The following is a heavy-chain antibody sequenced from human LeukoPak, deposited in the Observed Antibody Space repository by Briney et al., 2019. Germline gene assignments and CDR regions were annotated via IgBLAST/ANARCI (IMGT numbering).Heavy chain of an antibody. CDR1: GGSISSADYY. J-gene: IGHJ5*02. CDR2: IFYTGDA. CDR3: ARVRVVPAARGVWFDP. V-gene: IGHV4-39*07. Sequence: TSETLSLTCTVSGGSISSADYYWGWIRQPPGKGLDWIGFIFYTGDAYYNPSLRGRVTISVDTSKNQFSLSLTSVTATDTAVYYCARVRVVPAARGVWFDPWGQGTLVTVSS. D-gene: IGHD2-2*01.